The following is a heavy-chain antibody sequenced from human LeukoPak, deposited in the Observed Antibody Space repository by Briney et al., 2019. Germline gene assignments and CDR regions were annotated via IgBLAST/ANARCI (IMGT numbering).Heavy chain of an antibody. V-gene: IGHV4-59*01. CDR3: ARVDSSSSYGVDV. D-gene: IGHD6-6*01. CDR2: IYYSGST. Sequence: SPSETLSLTCTVSGGAISSYYWSWNRQPPGKGLEWVGHIYYSGSTNYNPSLKSRVTISVDTSKNHFSLKLTSVTTADTAVYYCARVDSSSSYGVDVWGQGTTVTVSS. J-gene: IGHJ6*02. CDR1: GGAISSYY.